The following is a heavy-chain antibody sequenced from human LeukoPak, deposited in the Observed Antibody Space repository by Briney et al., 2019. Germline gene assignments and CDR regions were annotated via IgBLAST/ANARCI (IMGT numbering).Heavy chain of an antibody. CDR2: VGIDSGNT. D-gene: IGHD1-1*01. CDR3: ARDHNYAFDN. CDR1: GFPFIDYS. V-gene: IGHV3-48*04. Sequence: GGSLRLSCAASGFPFIDYSMNWVRQAPGEGLEWISYVGIDSGNTKYADSVKGRFTISGDSAKNSLYLQMNSLRVEDTAVYYCARDHNYAFDNWGQGTLVTVSS. J-gene: IGHJ4*02.